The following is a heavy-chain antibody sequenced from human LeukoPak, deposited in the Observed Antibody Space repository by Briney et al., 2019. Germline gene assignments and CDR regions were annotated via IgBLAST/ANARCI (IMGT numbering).Heavy chain of an antibody. CDR2: ISWNSGSI. D-gene: IGHD3-22*01. J-gene: IGHJ4*02. CDR1: GFTLFGYF. CDR3: AKDSSHYDEASVFDY. V-gene: IGHV3-9*01. Sequence: GGGLRLSCAAPGFTLFGYFLHRGRPASGEGLGGGSGISWNSGSIGYADSVKGRFTISRDNAKNSLYLQMNSLRAEDTALYYCAKDSSHYDEASVFDYWGQGTLVTVSS.